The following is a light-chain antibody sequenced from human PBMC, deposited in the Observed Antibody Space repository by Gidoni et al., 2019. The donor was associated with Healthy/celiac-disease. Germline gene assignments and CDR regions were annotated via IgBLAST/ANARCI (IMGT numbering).Light chain of an antibody. CDR3: QQYGSSSWT. Sequence: EIVLTQSPGTLSLSPGERATISCRASQSVSSSYLSWYQQKPGQAPRLLIYGASSRATGIPDRCSGSGSGTDFTLTISRLEPEDFAVYYCQQYGSSSWTFXQXTKVEIK. CDR1: QSVSSSY. V-gene: IGKV3-20*01. J-gene: IGKJ1*01. CDR2: GAS.